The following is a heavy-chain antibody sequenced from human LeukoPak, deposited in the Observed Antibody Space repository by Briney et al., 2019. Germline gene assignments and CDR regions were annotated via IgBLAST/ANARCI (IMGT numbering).Heavy chain of an antibody. J-gene: IGHJ5*02. Sequence: PGGSLRLSCAASGFTFSSHAMSWVRQAPGKGLEWVSAISGSGGSTYYADSVKGRFTISRDNSKNTLYLQMNSLRAEDTAVYYCAKDLDGDYAGWFDPWGQGTLVTVSS. CDR2: ISGSGGST. CDR1: GFTFSSHA. V-gene: IGHV3-23*01. D-gene: IGHD4-17*01. CDR3: AKDLDGDYAGWFDP.